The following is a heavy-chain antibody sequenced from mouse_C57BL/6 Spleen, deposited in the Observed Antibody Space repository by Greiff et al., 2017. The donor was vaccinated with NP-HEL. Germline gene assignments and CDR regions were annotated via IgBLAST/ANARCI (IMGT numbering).Heavy chain of an antibody. V-gene: IGHV1-85*01. J-gene: IGHJ4*01. CDR3: ARVGDYEGYAMDY. CDR2: IYPRDGST. CDR1: GYTFTSYD. D-gene: IGHD2-4*01. Sequence: VQLQQSGPELVKPGASVKLSCKASGYTFTSYDINWVKQRPGQGLEWIGWIYPRDGSTKYNEKFKGKATLTVDTSSSTAYMELHSLTSEDSAVYFCARVGDYEGYAMDYWGQGTSVTVSS.